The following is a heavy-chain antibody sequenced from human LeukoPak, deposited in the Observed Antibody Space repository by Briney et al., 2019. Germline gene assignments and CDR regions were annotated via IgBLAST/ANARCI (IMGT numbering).Heavy chain of an antibody. CDR1: GFTFSSYS. Sequence: GGSLRLSCAASGFTFSSYSRNWVRQAPGKGLDWVQSISSSSSYIYYADSVKGRFTISRDNAKNSLYLQMNSLRAEDTAVYYCARDRGDGQQLFDYWGQGTLVTVSS. J-gene: IGHJ4*02. CDR3: ARDRGDGQQLFDY. D-gene: IGHD6-13*01. CDR2: ISSSSSYI. V-gene: IGHV3-21*01.